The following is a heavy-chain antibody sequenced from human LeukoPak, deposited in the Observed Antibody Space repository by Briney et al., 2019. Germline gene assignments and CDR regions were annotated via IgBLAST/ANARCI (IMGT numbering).Heavy chain of an antibody. D-gene: IGHD5-18*01. CDR3: AAGYSYGRPLDY. CDR1: GFTFSSYA. Sequence: GRSLRLSCAASGFTFSSYAMHWVRQAPGKGLEWVAVISYDGSNKYYADSVKGRFTISRDNSKNTLYLQMNSLRAEDTAVYYCAAGYSYGRPLDYWGREPWSPSPQ. J-gene: IGHJ4*02. CDR2: ISYDGSNK. V-gene: IGHV3-30-3*01.